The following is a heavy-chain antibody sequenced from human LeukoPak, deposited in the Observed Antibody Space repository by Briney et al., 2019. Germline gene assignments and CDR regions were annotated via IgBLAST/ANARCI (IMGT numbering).Heavy chain of an antibody. J-gene: IGHJ4*02. CDR1: GGSISSYF. Sequence: SETLSLTCTVSGGSISSYFWSWIRQPPGKGLEWIGYIYYSGSTNHNPSLKSRVTISLDTSKNQFSLKLSSVTAADTAVYYCARAQTPGATLIDYWGQGTLVTVSS. D-gene: IGHD1-26*01. V-gene: IGHV4-59*01. CDR2: IYYSGST. CDR3: ARAQTPGATLIDY.